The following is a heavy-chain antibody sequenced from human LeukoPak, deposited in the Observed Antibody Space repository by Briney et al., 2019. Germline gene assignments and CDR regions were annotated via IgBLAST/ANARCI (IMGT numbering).Heavy chain of an antibody. CDR1: GLTFSTSG. D-gene: IGHD1-14*01. V-gene: IGHV3-21*06. CDR3: ATETNGRHYDY. Sequence: GGSLRLSCTTSGLTFSTSGFNWVRQAPGKGLEWVATIGPTGLDRYHPDSIKGRFTISRDNANHFLYPQMDSLRAEDTAVYYCATETNGRHYDYWGQGTLLTVSS. CDR2: IGPTGLDR. J-gene: IGHJ4*02.